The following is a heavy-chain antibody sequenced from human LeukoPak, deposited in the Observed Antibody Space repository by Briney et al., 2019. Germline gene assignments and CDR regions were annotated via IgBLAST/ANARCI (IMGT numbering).Heavy chain of an antibody. V-gene: IGHV4-38-2*02. CDR2: IDGSGSS. J-gene: IGHJ6*03. CDR3: ARDCYGGKRYYYYYMDV. CDR1: GYSISSGYL. Sequence: SETLSLTCTVSGYSISSGYLWGWIRQPPGKGLEWIGSIDGSGSSYYNPSLKSRVIISVDTSRNQFSLKLSSVTAADTAVYYCARDCYGGKRYYYYYMDVWGKGTTVTVSS. D-gene: IGHD4-23*01.